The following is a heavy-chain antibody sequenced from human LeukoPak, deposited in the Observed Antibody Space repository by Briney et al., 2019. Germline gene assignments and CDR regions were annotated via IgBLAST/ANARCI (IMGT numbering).Heavy chain of an antibody. Sequence: PSETLSPTCTVSGGSISSSSYYWGWIRQPPGKGLEWIGSIYYSGSTYYNPSLKSRVTISVDTSKNQFSLKLSSVTAADTAVYYCARVAARLAGSRYYYYYMDVWGKGTTVTVSS. CDR1: GGSISSSSYY. CDR2: IYYSGST. CDR3: ARVAARLAGSRYYYYYMDV. J-gene: IGHJ6*03. V-gene: IGHV4-39*07. D-gene: IGHD6-6*01.